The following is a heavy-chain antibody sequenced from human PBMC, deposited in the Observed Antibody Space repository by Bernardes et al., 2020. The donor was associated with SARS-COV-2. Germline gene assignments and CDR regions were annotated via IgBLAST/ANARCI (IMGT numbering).Heavy chain of an antibody. Sequence: SVKVSCKASGGTFSSYAISWVRQAPGQGLEWMGGIIPIFGTANYAQKFQGRVTITADESTSTAYMELSSLRSEDTAVYYCARASIVAVDHYYYGMDVWGQGTTVTVSS. CDR2: IIPIFGTA. J-gene: IGHJ6*02. D-gene: IGHD3-22*01. CDR1: GGTFSSYA. V-gene: IGHV1-69*13. CDR3: ARASIVAVDHYYYGMDV.